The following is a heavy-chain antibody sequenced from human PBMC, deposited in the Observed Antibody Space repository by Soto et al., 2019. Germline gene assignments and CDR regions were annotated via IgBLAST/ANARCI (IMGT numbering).Heavy chain of an antibody. CDR1: GGSFSGYY. D-gene: IGHD3-10*01. V-gene: IGHV4-34*01. J-gene: IGHJ5*02. CDR2: INHSGST. Sequence: SETRSLTCAVYGGSFSGYYWSWIRQPPGKGLEWIGEINHSGSTNYNPSLKSRVTISVDTSKNQFSLKLSSVTAADTAVYYCARGPNVLLWFGELWGPGNWFDPWGQGTLVTVSS. CDR3: ARGPNVLLWFGELWGPGNWFDP.